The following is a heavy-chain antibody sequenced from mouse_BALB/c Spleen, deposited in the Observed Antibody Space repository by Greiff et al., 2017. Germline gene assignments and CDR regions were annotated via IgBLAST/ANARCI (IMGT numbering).Heavy chain of an antibody. J-gene: IGHJ2*01. CDR1: GYTFTSYW. CDR2: IYPGSGST. V-gene: IGHV1S22*01. Sequence: LQQPGSELVRPGASVKLSCKASGYTFTSYWMHWVKQRHGQGLEWIGNIYPGSGSTNYDEKFKSKGTLTVDTSSSTAYMHLSSLTSEDSAVYYCTRWGNHFDYWGQGTTLTVSS. D-gene: IGHD2-1*01. CDR3: TRWGNHFDY.